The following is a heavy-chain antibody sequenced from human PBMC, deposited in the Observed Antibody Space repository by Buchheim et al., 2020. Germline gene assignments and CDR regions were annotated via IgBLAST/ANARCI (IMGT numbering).Heavy chain of an antibody. CDR1: GFTFSSYA. V-gene: IGHV3-30-3*01. J-gene: IGHJ4*02. CDR2: ISYDGSNK. Sequence: QVQLVESGGGVVQPGRSLRLSCAASGFTFSSYAMHWVRQAPGKGLEWVAVISYDGSNKYYADSVKGRFTISRDNSKNTLYLQMNSLRAEDTAVHYCARSPMVRGVMSYWGQGTL. D-gene: IGHD3-10*01. CDR3: ARSPMVRGVMSY.